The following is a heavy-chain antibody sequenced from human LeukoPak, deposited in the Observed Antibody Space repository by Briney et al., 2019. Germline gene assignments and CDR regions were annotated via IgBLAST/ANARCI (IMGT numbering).Heavy chain of an antibody. J-gene: IGHJ4*02. V-gene: IGHV3-53*01. D-gene: IGHD6-19*01. CDR1: GGSFSGYY. CDR3: ARIAVAGLSFDY. CDR2: IYSGGST. Sequence: ETLSLTCAVYGGSFSGYYWSWVRQAPGKGLEWVSVIYSGGSTYYADSVKGRFTISRDNSKNTLYLQMNSLRAEDTAVYYCARIAVAGLSFDYWGQGTLVTVSS.